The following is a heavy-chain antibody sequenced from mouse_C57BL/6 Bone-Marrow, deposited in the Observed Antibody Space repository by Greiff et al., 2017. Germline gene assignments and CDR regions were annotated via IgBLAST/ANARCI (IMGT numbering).Heavy chain of an antibody. J-gene: IGHJ3*01. CDR3: ASSTYDCAWFAY. V-gene: IGHV1-52*01. CDR1: GYTFTSYW. D-gene: IGHD2-4*01. Sequence: QVQLQQPGAELVRPGASVKLSCKASGYTFTSYWMHWVKQRPIQGLEWIGNIDPSDSETHYNQKFKDKDTLTVDKSSSTAYMQLSSLTSEDSAVYYCASSTYDCAWFAYWGRGTLVTVSA. CDR2: IDPSDSET.